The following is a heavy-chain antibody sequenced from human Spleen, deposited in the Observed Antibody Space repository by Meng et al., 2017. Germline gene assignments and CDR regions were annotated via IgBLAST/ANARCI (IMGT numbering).Heavy chain of an antibody. J-gene: IGHJ3*02. CDR1: GFTFSTYA. Sequence: ESLKISCAASGFTFSTYAMSWVRQAPGKGLEWIGEINHSGSTNYNPSLKSRVTISVDTSKNQFSLKLSSVTAADTAVYYCARDFLWDYYDGSGYYAFDIWGQGTMVTVSS. CDR2: INHSGST. D-gene: IGHD3-22*01. CDR3: ARDFLWDYYDGSGYYAFDI. V-gene: IGHV4-34*01.